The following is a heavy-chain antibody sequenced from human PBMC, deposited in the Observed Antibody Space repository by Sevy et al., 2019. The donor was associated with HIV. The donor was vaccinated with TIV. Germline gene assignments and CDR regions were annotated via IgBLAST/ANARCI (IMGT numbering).Heavy chain of an antibody. D-gene: IGHD4-17*01. CDR2: ISNSGTTI. Sequence: GESLKISCAASGFSFSSYWMSWVRQAPGKGLEWVSYISNSGTTISYSDSVRGRFSISRDNARNSLYLQMNSLRAEDTAVYYCARDLPPSATTVAHFDYWGQGTLVTVSS. CDR3: ARDLPPSATTVAHFDY. V-gene: IGHV3-48*04. J-gene: IGHJ4*02. CDR1: GFSFSSYW.